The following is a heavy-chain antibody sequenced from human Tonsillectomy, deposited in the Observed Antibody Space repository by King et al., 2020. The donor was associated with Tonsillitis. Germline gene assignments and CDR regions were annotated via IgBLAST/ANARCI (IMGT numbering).Heavy chain of an antibody. V-gene: IGHV4-39*07. CDR2: IYYSGSS. Sequence: LQLQESGPGLVKPSETLSLTCTVPGGSISSSSYYWGWIRQPPGKGLEWIGTIYYSGSSYYNPSLNSRVTISVDTSENQFSLKLSSVTAADTAVYYCASYKYYYGTGSSIDYWGQGTLVTVSS. CDR1: GGSISSSSYY. CDR3: ASYKYYYGTGSSIDY. D-gene: IGHD3-10*01. J-gene: IGHJ4*02.